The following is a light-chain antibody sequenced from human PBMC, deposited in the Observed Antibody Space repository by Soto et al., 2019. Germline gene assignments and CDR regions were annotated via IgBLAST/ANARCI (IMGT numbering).Light chain of an antibody. CDR1: SSDVGGYNY. V-gene: IGLV2-8*01. J-gene: IGLJ2*01. Sequence: QSVLTQPPSASGSPGQSVSISCSGTSSDVGGYNYVSWYQQHPGKAPKLMIYEVSKRPSGVRDRFSGSKSGNTASLTVSGLQAEDEADYYWSSYAGSNNVVFGGGAKLTVL. CDR2: EVS. CDR3: SSYAGSNNVV.